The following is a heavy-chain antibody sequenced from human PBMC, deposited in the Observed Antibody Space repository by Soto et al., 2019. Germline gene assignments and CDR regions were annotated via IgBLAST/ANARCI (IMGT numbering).Heavy chain of an antibody. CDR1: GGSISSYY. Sequence: QVQLQESGPGLVKPSETLSLTCTVSGGSISSYYWSWIRQPPGKGLEWIGYIYYSGSTNYNPSLKSRVTISVDTSKNQFSLKLSSVTAADTAVYYCARGVNLGYCSSTSCSPQRFDYWGQGTLVTVSS. J-gene: IGHJ4*02. CDR2: IYYSGST. D-gene: IGHD2-2*01. CDR3: ARGVNLGYCSSTSCSPQRFDY. V-gene: IGHV4-59*01.